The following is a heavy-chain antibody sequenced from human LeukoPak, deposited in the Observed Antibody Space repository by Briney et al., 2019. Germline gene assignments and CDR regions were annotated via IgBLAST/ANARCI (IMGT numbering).Heavy chain of an antibody. J-gene: IGHJ4*02. CDR1: GYTFTDYY. CDR2: INPNSGGT. D-gene: IGHD3-10*01. CDR3: ARPSAGGGSGSYAK. Sequence: VASVKVSCKASGYTFTDYYMHWVRQTPGQGLEWMGWINPNSGGTNYAQKFQGRVTMTRDTSISTACMELSSLESDDTAIYYCARPSAGGGSGSYAKWGQGTLVTVSS. V-gene: IGHV1-2*02.